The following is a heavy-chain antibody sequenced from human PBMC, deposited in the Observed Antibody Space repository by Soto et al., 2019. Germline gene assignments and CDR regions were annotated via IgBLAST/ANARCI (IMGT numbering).Heavy chain of an antibody. CDR2: IYYTGAA. CDR3: ASGTFNDISFDS. CDR1: GGSIDTGGFY. V-gene: IGHV4-31*03. Sequence: QVQLQESGPGLVKPSQTLTLTCSVSGGSIDTGGFYWSWARQLPGKGLQWIGYIYYTGAAYYNPALKSRVVISLDTCANQFSLSLTSLTAADTAVYYCASGTFNDISFDSWGQGRLVTVSS. J-gene: IGHJ4*02. D-gene: IGHD2-21*01.